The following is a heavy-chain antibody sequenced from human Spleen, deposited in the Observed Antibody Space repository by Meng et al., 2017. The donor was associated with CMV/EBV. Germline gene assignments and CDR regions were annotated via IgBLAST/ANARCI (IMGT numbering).Heavy chain of an antibody. Sequence: ASVKVSCKASGYTFTSYGISWVRQAPGQGLEWMGWISAYNGNTNYAQKLQGRVTMTTDTSTSTAYMELRSLRSDDTAVHYCARDRPPAAIYYYYYYGMDVWGQGTTVTVSS. J-gene: IGHJ6*02. CDR2: ISAYNGNT. CDR1: GYTFTSYG. CDR3: ARDRPPAAIYYYYYYGMDV. V-gene: IGHV1-18*01. D-gene: IGHD2-2*01.